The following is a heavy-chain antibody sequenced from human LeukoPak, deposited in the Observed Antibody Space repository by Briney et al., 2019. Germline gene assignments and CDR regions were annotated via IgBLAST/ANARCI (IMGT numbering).Heavy chain of an antibody. D-gene: IGHD2-15*01. CDR1: GFTFSSYA. V-gene: IGHV3-23*01. CDR3: AKARYCSGGSCSAFDY. J-gene: IGHJ4*02. Sequence: GGSLRLSCAASGFTFSSYAMSWVRQAPGKGLEWVSAISGRGGSTYYADSVKGRFTISRDNSKNTLYLQMSSLRAEDTAVYYCAKARYCSGGSCSAFDYWGQGTLVTVSS. CDR2: ISGRGGST.